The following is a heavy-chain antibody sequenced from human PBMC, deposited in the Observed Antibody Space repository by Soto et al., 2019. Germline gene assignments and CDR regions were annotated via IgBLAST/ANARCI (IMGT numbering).Heavy chain of an antibody. Sequence: EVQLVQSGAEVKKPGESLKISCKGSGYSFTSYWIGWVRQMPGKGLEWMGIIYPGDSDTRYSPSFQGQVTISADKSISTAYLQWSSLKASDTAMNYCAGHVEYYDFWSGSLGENWFDPWGQGTLVTVS. J-gene: IGHJ5*02. D-gene: IGHD3-3*01. CDR1: GYSFTSYW. CDR3: AGHVEYYDFWSGSLGENWFDP. CDR2: IYPGDSDT. V-gene: IGHV5-51*01.